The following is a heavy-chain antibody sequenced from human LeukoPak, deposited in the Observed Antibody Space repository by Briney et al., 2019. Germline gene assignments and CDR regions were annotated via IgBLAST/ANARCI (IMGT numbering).Heavy chain of an antibody. J-gene: IGHJ4*02. V-gene: IGHV3-53*04. CDR3: ARVDTVMAYYFDL. Sequence: GGSLRLSCAASGFTVSTNCMTWVRQAPGRGLEWVSTIYSGGTTYYADSVMGRFTISRHNSRNTLYLQMNSLRAEDTAVYYCARVDTVMAYYFDLWGQGTLVTVSS. CDR2: IYSGGTT. D-gene: IGHD5-18*01. CDR1: GFTVSTNC.